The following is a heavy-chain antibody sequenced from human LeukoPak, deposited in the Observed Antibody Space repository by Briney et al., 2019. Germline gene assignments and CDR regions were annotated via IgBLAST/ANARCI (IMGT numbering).Heavy chain of an antibody. D-gene: IGHD3-16*02. V-gene: IGHV1-18*04. Sequence: ASVKVSYKASGYTFTSYGISWVRQAPGQGLEWMGWISAYNGHTNYAQKLQGRVTMTTDTSTSTAYMELSSLRSDDTGVYYCARDNQSGWGSYRDTSPVPGDYSGQGKLVTASS. CDR1: GYTFTSYG. J-gene: IGHJ4*02. CDR3: ARDNQSGWGSYRDTSPVPGDY. CDR2: ISAYNGHT.